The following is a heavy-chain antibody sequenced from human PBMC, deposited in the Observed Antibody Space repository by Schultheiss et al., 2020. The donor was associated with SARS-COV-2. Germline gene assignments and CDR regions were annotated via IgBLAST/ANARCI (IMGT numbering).Heavy chain of an antibody. J-gene: IGHJ3*02. CDR3: TRETPGYYDTGGYYDAFDI. CDR1: GFTFSSYA. CDR2: ISSSSSYI. V-gene: IGHV3-21*01. Sequence: GESLKISCAASGFTFSSYAMSWVRQAPGKGLEWVSSISSSSSYIYYADSVKGRFTISRDNSKDTLYLQINGLRVEDTAVYYCTRETPGYYDTGGYYDAFDIWGQGTMVTVSS. D-gene: IGHD3-22*01.